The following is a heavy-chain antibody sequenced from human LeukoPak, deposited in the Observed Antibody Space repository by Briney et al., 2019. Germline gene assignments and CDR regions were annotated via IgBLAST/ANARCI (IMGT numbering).Heavy chain of an antibody. CDR2: INPKSGGT. D-gene: IGHD6-13*01. CDR3: ARAVPEQELVRGAFDY. V-gene: IGHV1-2*02. Sequence: ASVKVSCKASGYTFTDYYIHWVRQAPGQGLEWMGWINPKSGGTNYAQKFQARVTMTRDTSISKVYMELSRLRSDDTAVYYCARAVPEQELVRGAFDYWGQGILVTVSS. CDR1: GYTFTDYY. J-gene: IGHJ4*02.